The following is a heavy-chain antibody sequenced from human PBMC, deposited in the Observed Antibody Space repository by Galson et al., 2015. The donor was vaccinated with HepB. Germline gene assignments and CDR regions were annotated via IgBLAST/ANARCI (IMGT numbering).Heavy chain of an antibody. Sequence: SLRLSCAASGFTFKTYWMLWVRQAPGKGLEWVSRIDRDDSSARYADSVKGRFTISRDNAKNTVYLEMNSLRAEDTAVYYCARDFYWSIDYWGQGILVTVSP. CDR3: ARDFYWSIDY. D-gene: IGHD2-8*02. V-gene: IGHV3-74*01. CDR2: IDRDDSSA. CDR1: GFTFKTYW. J-gene: IGHJ4*02.